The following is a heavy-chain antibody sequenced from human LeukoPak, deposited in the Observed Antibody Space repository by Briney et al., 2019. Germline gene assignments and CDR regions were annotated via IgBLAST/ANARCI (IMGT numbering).Heavy chain of an antibody. Sequence: GGSLRLSCAASGFTFNSYVIHWVRQAPGKGLEWVAFIRYDGSNKYYADSVKGRFTISSDNSKNTLYPQMSSLRAEDTAVYYCAKGGDLAYYYMDVWGKGTTVTVSS. CDR3: AKGGDLAYYYMDV. CDR1: GFTFNSYV. V-gene: IGHV3-30*02. J-gene: IGHJ6*03. CDR2: IRYDGSNK.